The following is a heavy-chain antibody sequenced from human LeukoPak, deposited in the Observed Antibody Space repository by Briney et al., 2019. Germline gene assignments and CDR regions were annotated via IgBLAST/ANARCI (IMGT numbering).Heavy chain of an antibody. CDR3: ATVRYSSSWPYYYYYMDV. J-gene: IGHJ6*03. D-gene: IGHD6-13*01. CDR1: GYTLTELS. Sequence: ASVKVSCKVSGYTLTELSMHWVRQAPGKGLEWMGGFDPEDGETIYAQKFQGRVTMTEDTSTDTAYMELSSLRSEDTAVYYCATVRYSSSWPYYYYYMDVWGKGTTVTVSS. CDR2: FDPEDGET. V-gene: IGHV1-24*01.